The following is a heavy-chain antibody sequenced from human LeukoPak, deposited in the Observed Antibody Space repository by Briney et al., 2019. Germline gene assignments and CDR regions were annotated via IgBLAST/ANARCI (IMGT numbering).Heavy chain of an antibody. CDR3: ARLGLGAGGGNSRSSYGMDV. CDR1: GYSFTSYW. J-gene: IGHJ6*02. D-gene: IGHD4-23*01. CDR2: IYPGDSDT. Sequence: GESLKISCKGSGYSFTSYWIGWVRQMPGKGLEWMGIIYPGDSDTRYSPSFQGQVTISADKSISTAYLQWSSLKASDTAMYYCARLGLGAGGGNSRSSYGMDVWGQGTTVTVSS. V-gene: IGHV5-51*01.